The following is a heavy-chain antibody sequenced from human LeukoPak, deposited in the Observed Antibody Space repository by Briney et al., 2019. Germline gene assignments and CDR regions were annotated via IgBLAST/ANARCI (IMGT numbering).Heavy chain of an antibody. CDR2: IYYSGNT. Sequence: SETLSLTCTVSGGSISSTSYYWGWIRQPPGKGLEWIGNIYYSGNTYYNPSLKSRVTISVDTSKNQISLRLNSVTAADTAIYYCAKSGGYGLIDYWGQGTLVTVSS. V-gene: IGHV4-39*01. CDR1: GGSISSTSYY. J-gene: IGHJ4*02. CDR3: AKSGGYGLIDY. D-gene: IGHD1-26*01.